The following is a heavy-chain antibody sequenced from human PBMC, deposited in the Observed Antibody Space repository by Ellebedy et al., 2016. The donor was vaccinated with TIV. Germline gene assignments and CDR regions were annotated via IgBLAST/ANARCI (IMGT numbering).Heavy chain of an antibody. CDR1: GYTFTSYY. V-gene: IGHV1-2*04. CDR2: INPNSGGT. D-gene: IGHD6-19*01. Sequence: ASVKVSCKASGYTFTSYYMHWVRQVPGQGLEWMGWINPNSGGTKYAQNFQGWVTMTRDTSISTAYIELSRLTSDDTAMYYCARDFGYSSGPPKAESDYWGQGTLVTVSS. CDR3: ARDFGYSSGPPKAESDY. J-gene: IGHJ4*02.